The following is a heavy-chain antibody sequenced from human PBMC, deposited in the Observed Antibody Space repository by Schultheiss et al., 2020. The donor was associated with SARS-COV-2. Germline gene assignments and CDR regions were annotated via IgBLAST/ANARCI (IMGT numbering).Heavy chain of an antibody. CDR3: ARHQAAAGILDY. V-gene: IGHV4-34*01. D-gene: IGHD6-13*01. J-gene: IGHJ4*02. CDR1: GGSFGGYY. CDR2: IDHSGST. Sequence: SETLSLTCAVYGGSFGGYYWNWIRQSPGKGLEWIGEIDHSGSTNYNPSLKSRVTISVDTSKNQFSLKLSSVTAADTAVYYCARHQAAAGILDYWGQGTLVTVSS.